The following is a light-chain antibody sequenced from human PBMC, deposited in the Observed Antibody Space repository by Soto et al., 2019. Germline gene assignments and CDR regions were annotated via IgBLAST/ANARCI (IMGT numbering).Light chain of an antibody. CDR3: QQYGSSSFT. V-gene: IGKV3-20*01. J-gene: IGKJ2*01. CDR1: QSVSSSY. CDR2: ATS. Sequence: EIVLTQSPGTLSLSSGERATLSCRASQSVSSSYLAWYQQKPGQSPSLLVYATSSRATGIPDRFSGSGSGTAFTLTISSLEPEDFAVYYCQQYGSSSFTFGQGTKLEIK.